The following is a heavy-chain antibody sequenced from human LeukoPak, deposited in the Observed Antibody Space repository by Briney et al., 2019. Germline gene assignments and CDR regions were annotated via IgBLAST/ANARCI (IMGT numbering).Heavy chain of an antibody. V-gene: IGHV4-59*01. J-gene: IGHJ4*02. Sequence: SETLSLTCTVSGGSISSYYWSWIRQPPGKGLEWIGCIYYSGSTNYNPSLKNGITIPINTPKNQFSLNHTSVTAADTAVYYCASEDSGTYYHWGQGTLVTVSS. CDR1: GGSISSYY. CDR3: ASEDSGTYYH. D-gene: IGHD3-10*01. CDR2: IYYSGST.